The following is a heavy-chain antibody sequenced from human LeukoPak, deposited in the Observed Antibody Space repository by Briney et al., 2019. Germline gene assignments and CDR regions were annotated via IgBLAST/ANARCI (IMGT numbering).Heavy chain of an antibody. V-gene: IGHV1-69*05. J-gene: IGHJ6*03. CDR3: ARLGCSGTSCLAYPRYYYYYMDV. CDR1: GGTFSSYA. D-gene: IGHD2-2*01. Sequence: SVKVSCKASGGTFSSYAISWVRQAPGQGLEWMGGIIPIFGTANYAQKFQGRVTITTDESTSTAYMELSSLRSEDTAVYYCARLGCSGTSCLAYPRYYYYYMDVWGKGTTVTVSS. CDR2: IIPIFGTA.